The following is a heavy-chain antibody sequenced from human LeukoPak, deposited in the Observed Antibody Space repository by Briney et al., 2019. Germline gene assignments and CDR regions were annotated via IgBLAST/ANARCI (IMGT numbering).Heavy chain of an antibody. CDR1: GFTFSSYG. CDR2: ISYDGSNK. J-gene: IGHJ4*02. D-gene: IGHD6-19*01. Sequence: GGSLRLSCAASGFTFSSYGMHWVRQAPGKGLEWVAVISYDGSNKYYADSVKGRFTISRDNSKNTLYLQMNSLRAEDTAVYYCAKDGVVAGIGYWGQGTLVTVSS. CDR3: AKDGVVAGIGY. V-gene: IGHV3-30*18.